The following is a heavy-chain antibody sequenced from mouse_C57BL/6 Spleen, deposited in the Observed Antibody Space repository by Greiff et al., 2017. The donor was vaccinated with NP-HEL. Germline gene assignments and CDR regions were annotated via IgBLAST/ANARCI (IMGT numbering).Heavy chain of an antibody. CDR3: ARGGTYFDV. D-gene: IGHD4-1*01. Sequence: EVQVVESGGGLVKPGGSLKLSCAASGFTFSSYAMSWVRQTPEKRLEWVATISDGGSYTYYPDNVKGRFTISRDNAKNNLYLQMSHLKSEDTAMYYCARGGTYFDVWGTGTTVTVSS. CDR1: GFTFSSYA. V-gene: IGHV5-4*01. J-gene: IGHJ1*03. CDR2: ISDGGSYT.